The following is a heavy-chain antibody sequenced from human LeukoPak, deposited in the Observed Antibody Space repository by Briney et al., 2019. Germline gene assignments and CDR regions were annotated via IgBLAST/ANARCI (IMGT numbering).Heavy chain of an antibody. V-gene: IGHV3-9*01. J-gene: IGHJ4*02. CDR1: GFTFDDYA. Sequence: PGGSLRLSCAASGFTFDDYAMHWVRQAPGKGLELVSGISWNRGSIGCADSVKGRFTISRDNAKNSLYLQMNSLRAEDTALYYCAKDLEYSNYGAFDYRGQGNLVTVSS. D-gene: IGHD4-11*01. CDR2: ISWNRGSI. CDR3: AKDLEYSNYGAFDY.